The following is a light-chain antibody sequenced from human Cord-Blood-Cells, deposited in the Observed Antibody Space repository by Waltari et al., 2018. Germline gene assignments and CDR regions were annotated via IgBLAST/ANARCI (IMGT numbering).Light chain of an antibody. J-gene: IGKJ3*01. CDR3: QQYGSSPGFT. CDR1: QSVTGSY. Sequence: EIVLPQSQGTLHLSPRDRATPSCSARQSVTGSYLAWYQQKPDQAPRLLIYGASSRATGIPDRFSGSGSGTDFTRTISRLEPEDVAVYYCQQYGSSPGFTFGPGTKVDIK. V-gene: IGKV3-20*01. CDR2: GAS.